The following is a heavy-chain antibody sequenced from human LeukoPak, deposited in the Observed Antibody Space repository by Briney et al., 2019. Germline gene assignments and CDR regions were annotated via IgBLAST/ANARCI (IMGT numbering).Heavy chain of an antibody. CDR1: GFTFSSYW. V-gene: IGHV3-74*01. Sequence: GGSLRLSCAASGFTFSSYWMHWVRQAPGKGLVWVSRINTDGSSTYYADSVKGRFTISRDNSENTLYLQMNSLRAEDTAVYYCAKDPGVVVPAANDAFDIWGQGTMVTVSS. J-gene: IGHJ3*02. CDR3: AKDPGVVVPAANDAFDI. D-gene: IGHD2-2*01. CDR2: INTDGSST.